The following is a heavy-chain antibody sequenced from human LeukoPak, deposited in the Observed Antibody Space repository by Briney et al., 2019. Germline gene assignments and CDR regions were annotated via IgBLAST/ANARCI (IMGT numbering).Heavy chain of an antibody. J-gene: IGHJ4*02. V-gene: IGHV3-66*02. D-gene: IGHD3-9*01. CDR1: GFTVSSNY. CDR2: IYSGGST. Sequence: GGSLRLSCAASGFTVSSNYMSWVRQAPGKGLEWVSVIYSGGSTYYADSVKGRFTISRDNSKNTLYLQMNSLRAEDTAVYYCARVSRDILTGYLDYWGQGTLVTVSS. CDR3: ARVSRDILTGYLDY.